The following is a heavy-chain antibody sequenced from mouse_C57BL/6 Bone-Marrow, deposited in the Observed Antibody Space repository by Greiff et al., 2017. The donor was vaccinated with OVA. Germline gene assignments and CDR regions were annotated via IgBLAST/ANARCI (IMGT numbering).Heavy chain of an antibody. CDR3: ASGSLAY. Sequence: QVQLQQPGAELVRPGASVKLSCKASGYTFTDYYINWVKQRPGQGLEWIARIYPGSGNTYYNEKFKGKATLTAEKSSSTAYMQLSSLTSEDSAVYFCASGSLAYWGQGTLVTVSA. CDR1: GYTFTDYY. D-gene: IGHD4-1*01. V-gene: IGHV1-76*01. J-gene: IGHJ3*01. CDR2: IYPGSGNT.